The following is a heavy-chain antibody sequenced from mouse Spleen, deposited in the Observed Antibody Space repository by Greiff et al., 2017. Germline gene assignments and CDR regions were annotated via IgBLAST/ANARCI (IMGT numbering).Heavy chain of an antibody. CDR1: GYTFTDYN. CDR3: ANPRFAY. Sequence: EVKLVESGPELVKPGASVKLSCKASGYTFTDYNVHWVKQSHGKSLEWIGYINPNNGGTSYTQKFKGKATLTVNKSSSTAYMELRSLTSEDSAVYYCANPRFAYWGQGTLVTVSA. J-gene: IGHJ3*01. V-gene: IGHV1-22*01. CDR2: INPNNGGT. D-gene: IGHD6-1*01.